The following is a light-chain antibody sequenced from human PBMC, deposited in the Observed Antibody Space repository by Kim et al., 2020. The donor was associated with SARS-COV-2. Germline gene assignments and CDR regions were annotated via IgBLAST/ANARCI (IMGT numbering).Light chain of an antibody. CDR1: RNVDTW. Sequence: GDTVTITCRASRNVDTWLSWYQQKPGQAPKLLIHTASNLQGGVPSRFRGSGSGTDFSLTIYNLQPEDFATSFCQYAIVFRYIFGQGTKP. CDR2: TAS. J-gene: IGKJ2*01. V-gene: IGKV1D-12*01. CDR3: QYAIVFRYI.